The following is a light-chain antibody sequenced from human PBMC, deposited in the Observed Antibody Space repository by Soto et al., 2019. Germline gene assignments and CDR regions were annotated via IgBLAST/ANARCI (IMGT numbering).Light chain of an antibody. Sequence: QSVLTQPPSVSGSPGQSVTISCTGTSTDFVSYNRVSWYQQPPGTAPKLIIYAASNRHSGVTDRFSGSKPGNTDYLPISGLQDEDEADSSCRFSTSETHYV. CDR2: AAS. CDR1: STDFVSYNR. CDR3: RFSTSETHYV. V-gene: IGLV2-18*01. J-gene: IGLJ1*01.